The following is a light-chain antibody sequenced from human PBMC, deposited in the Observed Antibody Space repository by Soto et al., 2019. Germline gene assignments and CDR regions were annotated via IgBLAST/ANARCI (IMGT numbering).Light chain of an antibody. J-gene: IGKJ1*01. CDR1: QGISNY. CDR3: QKYNSAHA. Sequence: DIQMTQSPSSLSASVGDRVTITCRASQGISNYLAWYQQKPGKVPKLLIYASSTLQSGVPSRFSGSGSGTDFNLTISSLQHEDVATYYCQKYNSAHAFGQGTKVEIK. CDR2: ASS. V-gene: IGKV1-27*01.